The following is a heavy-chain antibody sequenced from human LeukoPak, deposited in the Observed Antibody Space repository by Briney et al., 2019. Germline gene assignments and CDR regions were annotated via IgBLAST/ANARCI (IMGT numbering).Heavy chain of an antibody. Sequence: SQTLSLTCTVSGGSISSGGYYWSWLRQHPGKGLEWIGYIYYSGSTYYNPSLKSRVTISVDTSKNQFSLKLSSVTAADTAVYYCATGPGNYVVVYWGQGTLVTVSS. J-gene: IGHJ4*02. CDR3: ATGPGNYVVVY. V-gene: IGHV4-31*03. CDR2: IYYSGST. CDR1: GGSISSGGYY. D-gene: IGHD4-11*01.